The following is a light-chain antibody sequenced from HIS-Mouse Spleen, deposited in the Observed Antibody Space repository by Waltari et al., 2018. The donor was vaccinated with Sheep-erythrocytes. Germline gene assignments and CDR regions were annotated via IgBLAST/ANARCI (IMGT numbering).Light chain of an antibody. V-gene: IGLV2-23*01. CDR1: SSDVGSYNL. J-gene: IGLJ3*02. Sequence: QSALTQPASVSGSPGQSITISCTGTSSDVGSYNLVSWYQQHPGKAPELMIYEGSKRASGVFNRVSCSKSGNTASLTISGLQAEDEADYYCCSYAGSSTPWVFGGGTKLTVL. CDR2: EGS. CDR3: CSYAGSSTPWV.